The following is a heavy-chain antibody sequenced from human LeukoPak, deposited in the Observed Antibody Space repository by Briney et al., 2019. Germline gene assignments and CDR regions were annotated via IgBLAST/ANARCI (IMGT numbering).Heavy chain of an antibody. J-gene: IGHJ5*02. Sequence: GASVKVSCKASGYTFTGYYIHWVRQAPGQGLEWMGWINPHSSGTNYAQKFQGGVTMTRDTSITTAYMELSSLRSDDTAVYYCAAAPSRYGSGSYLEYWFDPWGQGTLVTVSS. D-gene: IGHD3-10*01. CDR3: AAAPSRYGSGSYLEYWFDP. CDR2: INPHSSGT. CDR1: GYTFTGYY. V-gene: IGHV1-2*02.